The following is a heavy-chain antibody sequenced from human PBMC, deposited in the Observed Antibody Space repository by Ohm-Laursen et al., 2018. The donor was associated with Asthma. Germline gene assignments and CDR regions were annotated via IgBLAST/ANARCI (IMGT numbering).Heavy chain of an antibody. CDR2: IYNGGSA. CDR1: GGSISSADYC. D-gene: IGHD1-1*01. V-gene: IGHV4-31*03. Sequence: SDTLSLTCTVSGGSISSADYCLNWIRRHPGKGLEWIGFIYNGGSASYNPSLKSRVTISADTSKNQFSLKLISVTAADTAVYYCARDSSPQLGYNWFDPWGQGTLVTVSS. J-gene: IGHJ5*02. CDR3: ARDSSPQLGYNWFDP.